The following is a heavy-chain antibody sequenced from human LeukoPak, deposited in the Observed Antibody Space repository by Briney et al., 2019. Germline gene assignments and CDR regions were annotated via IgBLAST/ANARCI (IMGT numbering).Heavy chain of an antibody. CDR3: ARVAGSYYGEFWFDP. V-gene: IGHV4-59*01. J-gene: IGHJ5*02. D-gene: IGHD1-26*01. Sequence: PSETLSLTCTVSDGSISSYYWSWIRQPPGKGLEWIGYIYYSGSTNYNPSLKSRVTISVDTSKNQFSLKLSSVTAADTAVYYCARVAGSYYGEFWFDPWGQGTLVTASS. CDR2: IYYSGST. CDR1: DGSISSYY.